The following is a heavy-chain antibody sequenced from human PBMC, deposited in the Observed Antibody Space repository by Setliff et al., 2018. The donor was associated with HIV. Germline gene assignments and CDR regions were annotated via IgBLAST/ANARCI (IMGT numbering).Heavy chain of an antibody. Sequence: PSETLSLTCTVSGGSISTYFWTWIRQPPGKGLEWIGYIYTSGSTNYNPSLKSRVTISVDTSKNQFSLKLSSVTAADTAVYYCARGSFIGDYYYLDYWGQGTLVTVSS. CDR3: ARGSFIGDYYYLDY. CDR2: IYTSGST. D-gene: IGHD3-10*01. CDR1: GGSISTYF. V-gene: IGHV4-4*08. J-gene: IGHJ4*02.